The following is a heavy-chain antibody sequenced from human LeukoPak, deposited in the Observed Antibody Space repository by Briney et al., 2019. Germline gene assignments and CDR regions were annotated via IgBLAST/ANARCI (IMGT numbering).Heavy chain of an antibody. V-gene: IGHV4-34*01. CDR1: GGSFSGYY. J-gene: IGHJ6*03. CDR2: INHSGST. D-gene: IGHD3-3*01. Sequence: PSETLSLTCAVYGGSFSGYYWSWIRQPPGKGLEWIGEINHSGSTNYNPSLKGRVTISVDTSKNQFSLKLSSVTAADTAVYYCARAHPGYYDFWSGYYMSYYYYYMDVWGKGTTVTVSS. CDR3: ARAHPGYYDFWSGYYMSYYYYYMDV.